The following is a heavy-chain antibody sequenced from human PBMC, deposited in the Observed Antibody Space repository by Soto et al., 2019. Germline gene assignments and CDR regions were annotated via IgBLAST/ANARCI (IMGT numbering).Heavy chain of an antibody. V-gene: IGHV3-23*01. D-gene: IGHD1-26*01. CDR2: LPEIGTNT. CDR1: GFPFSTYC. CDR3: AKKRGVGATWYFDY. J-gene: IGHJ4*02. Sequence: GGSLSLSCAPSGFPFSTYCRSLGRHAPGKGLEWVSALPEIGTNTYYADSVKGRFTISRDNSKNTLFLQINNLRAGDTAVYYCAKKRGVGATWYFDYWGQGTLVTVSS.